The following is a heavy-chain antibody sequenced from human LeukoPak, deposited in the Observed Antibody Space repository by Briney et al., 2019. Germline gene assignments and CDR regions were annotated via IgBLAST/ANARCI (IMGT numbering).Heavy chain of an antibody. J-gene: IGHJ4*02. Sequence: GGSLRLSCAASGFSFNTYTMNWVRQAPGKGLEWASVISASGTDTYYADSVKGRFTISRDNSQNTLYLHMNSLRAEDTAVYYCAKDQTAAVGQLDYWGQGTVVTVSS. V-gene: IGHV3-23*01. CDR3: AKDQTAAVGQLDY. CDR2: ISASGTDT. CDR1: GFSFNTYT. D-gene: IGHD6-13*01.